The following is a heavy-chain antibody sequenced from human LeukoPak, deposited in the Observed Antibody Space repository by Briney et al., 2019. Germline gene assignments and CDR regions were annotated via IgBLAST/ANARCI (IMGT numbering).Heavy chain of an antibody. J-gene: IGHJ4*02. CDR1: GGNFRSYA. V-gene: IGHV1-69*06. CDR2: IIPIFGTA. D-gene: IGHD3-10*01. CDR3: ASDHYYGSGSRGLEVDY. Sequence: SVEVSCQASGGNFRSYAIRWVRQAPGQGLEWMGGIIPIFGTANYAQKFQGRVTITADKSTSTAYVELSSLRSEDTAVYYCASDHYYGSGSRGLEVDYWGQGTLVTVSS.